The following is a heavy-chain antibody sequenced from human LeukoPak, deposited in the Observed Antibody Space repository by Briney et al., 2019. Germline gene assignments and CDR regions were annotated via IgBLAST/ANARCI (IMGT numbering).Heavy chain of an antibody. J-gene: IGHJ5*02. CDR1: GFTFSTFW. Sequence: GGSLRLSCEASGFTFSTFWMTWVRQVPGKGLEWVANIKQDGSERNYVDSVKGRFTISRDNAKNSLYLQMNSLRAEDTAVYYCARAASSSPWGQGTLVTVSS. V-gene: IGHV3-7*03. CDR3: ARAASSSP. CDR2: IKQDGSER. D-gene: IGHD6-13*01.